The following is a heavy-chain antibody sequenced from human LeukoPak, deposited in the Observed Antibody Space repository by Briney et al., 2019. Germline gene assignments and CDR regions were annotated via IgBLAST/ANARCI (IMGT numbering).Heavy chain of an antibody. D-gene: IGHD1-26*01. Sequence: ASVKVSCKASGYTFTSYDINWVRQASGQGLEWMGWMNPNTGNTGYAQKFQGRVTITRNTSISTVYMELSSLRAEDTAVYYCARGVGATISYYHYYIDVWGKGTTVTVSS. J-gene: IGHJ6*03. CDR2: MNPNTGNT. V-gene: IGHV1-8*03. CDR1: GYTFTSYD. CDR3: ARGVGATISYYHYYIDV.